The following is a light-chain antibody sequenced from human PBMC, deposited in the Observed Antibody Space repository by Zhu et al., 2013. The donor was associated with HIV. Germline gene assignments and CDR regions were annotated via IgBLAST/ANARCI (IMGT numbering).Light chain of an antibody. CDR3: QQSYSGPWT. CDR1: QSISSY. CDR2: ATS. J-gene: IGKJ1*01. V-gene: IGKV1-39*01. Sequence: DIQMTQSPSSLSASVGDRVTITCRASQSISSYLNWYQQKLGQAPKLLIYATSTLQSGVPSRFSGSGSGTDFTLTVSSLQPEDFATYYCQQSYSGPWTFGQGTKVEIK.